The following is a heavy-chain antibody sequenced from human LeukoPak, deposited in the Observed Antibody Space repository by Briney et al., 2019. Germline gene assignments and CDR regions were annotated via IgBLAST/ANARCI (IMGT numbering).Heavy chain of an antibody. D-gene: IGHD3-16*01. CDR1: GGAISSYY. J-gene: IGHJ6*03. V-gene: IGHV4-34*01. CDR3: ARGVLGYYYYYYMDV. CDR2: INHSGST. Sequence: SKTLSLTCTVSGGAISSYYWSWIRQPPGKGLEWIGEINHSGSTNYNPSLKSRVTISVDTSKNQFSLKLSSVTAADTAVYYCARGVLGYYYYYYMDVWGKGTTVTVSS.